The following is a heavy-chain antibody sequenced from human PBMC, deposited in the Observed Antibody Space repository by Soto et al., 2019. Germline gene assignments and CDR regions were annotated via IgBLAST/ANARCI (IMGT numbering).Heavy chain of an antibody. J-gene: IGHJ2*01. D-gene: IGHD3-22*01. CDR2: IFPPDSYT. CDR3: ARQGVIVVATNWYFDL. CDR1: GYPFTTYW. V-gene: IGHV5-10-1*01. Sequence: GESLKISCQVSGYPFTTYWIGWVRQMPGKGLEWMGKIFPPDSYTNYSPSFQGHVTISADKSISTAYLQWSSLKASDTAMYYCARQGVIVVATNWYFDLWGRGTLVTVSS.